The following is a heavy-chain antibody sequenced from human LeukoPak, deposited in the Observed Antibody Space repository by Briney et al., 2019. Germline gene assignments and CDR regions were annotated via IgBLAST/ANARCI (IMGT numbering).Heavy chain of an antibody. CDR3: GRVYGGSYSDSAFDI. Sequence: ASVKVSCKASGYTFTSHTIVWVGQAPGHGLEWLRYNGNTNYAQKVQGRATMTTDTSTGTAYMELRSLRSDDTAVYYCGRVYGGSYSDSAFDIWGQGTMVTVSS. D-gene: IGHD1-26*01. CDR1: GYTFTSHT. V-gene: IGHV1-18*01. J-gene: IGHJ3*02. CDR2: NGNT.